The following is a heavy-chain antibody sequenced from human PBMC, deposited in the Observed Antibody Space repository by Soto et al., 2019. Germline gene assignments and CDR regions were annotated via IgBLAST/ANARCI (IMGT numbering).Heavy chain of an antibody. CDR3: ARPSRSSSSWDNHSFDY. CDR1: GYSFTSYW. Sequence: GESLKISCKGSGYSFTSYWIGWVRQMPGKGLECMGIIYPGDSDTRYSPSFQGQVTISADKSISTAYLQWSSLKASDTAMYYCARPSRSSSSWDNHSFDYWGQGTLVNVSS. J-gene: IGHJ4*02. CDR2: IYPGDSDT. V-gene: IGHV5-51*01. D-gene: IGHD6-13*01.